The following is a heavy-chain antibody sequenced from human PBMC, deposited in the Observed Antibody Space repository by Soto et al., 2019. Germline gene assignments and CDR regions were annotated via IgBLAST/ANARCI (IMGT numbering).Heavy chain of an antibody. CDR1: GFTFSSYA. Sequence: QVQLVESGGGVVQPGRSLRLSCAASGFTFSSYAMHWVRQAPGKGLEWVAVISYDGSNKYYADSVKGRFTISRDNSKNTLYLQMNSLRDEGTAVYYCARDGFTMVRGVCMDVWGQGTTVTVS. J-gene: IGHJ6*02. CDR2: ISYDGSNK. D-gene: IGHD3-10*01. V-gene: IGHV3-30-3*01. CDR3: ARDGFTMVRGVCMDV.